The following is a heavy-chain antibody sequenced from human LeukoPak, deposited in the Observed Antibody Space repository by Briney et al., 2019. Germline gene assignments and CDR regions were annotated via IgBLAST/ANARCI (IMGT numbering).Heavy chain of an antibody. J-gene: IGHJ4*02. Sequence: GGSLRLSCAASGFTFSTYAMSWVRQAPGKGLEWVAVIWYDGSNKYYADSVKGRFTISRDNSKNTLYLQMNSLRAEDTAVYYCAKDHSGGYGYNPTFDYWGQGTLVTVSS. CDR3: AKDHSGGYGYNPTFDY. CDR2: IWYDGSNK. CDR1: GFTFSTYA. D-gene: IGHD5-18*01. V-gene: IGHV3-33*06.